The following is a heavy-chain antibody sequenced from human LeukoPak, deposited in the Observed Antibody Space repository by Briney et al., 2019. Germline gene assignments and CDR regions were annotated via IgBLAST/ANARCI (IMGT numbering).Heavy chain of an antibody. D-gene: IGHD1-26*01. Sequence: SETLSLTCTVSGGSISSYYWSWIRQPAGKGLEWSGRIYNSGTTNYNPSLKSRVTMSVDTSKNHLSLKLSSVTAADTAVYYCAREYSGSYWTGYYFDYWGQGTLVTVSS. CDR2: IYNSGTT. CDR3: AREYSGSYWTGYYFDY. CDR1: GGSISSYY. J-gene: IGHJ4*02. V-gene: IGHV4-4*07.